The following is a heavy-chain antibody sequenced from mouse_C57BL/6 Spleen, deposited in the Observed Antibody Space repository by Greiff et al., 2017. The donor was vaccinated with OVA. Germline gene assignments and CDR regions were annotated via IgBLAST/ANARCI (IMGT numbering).Heavy chain of an antibody. Sequence: QVQLKESGAELVKPGASVKISCKASGYAFSSYWMNWVKQRPGKGLEWIGQIYPGDGDTNYNGKFKGKATLTADKSSSTAYMQLSSLTSEDSAVYFCARRWWDYFDYWGQGTTLTVSS. J-gene: IGHJ2*01. CDR3: ARRWWDYFDY. V-gene: IGHV1-80*01. CDR1: GYAFSSYW. CDR2: IYPGDGDT. D-gene: IGHD1-1*02.